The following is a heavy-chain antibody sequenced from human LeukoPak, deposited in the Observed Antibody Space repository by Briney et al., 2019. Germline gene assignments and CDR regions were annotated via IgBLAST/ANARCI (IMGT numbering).Heavy chain of an antibody. CDR1: GYTFTKYA. CDR2: ITTNTGNP. V-gene: IGHV7-4-1*02. CDR3: ARSAAYYNFGMDV. J-gene: IGHJ6*02. Sequence: PSVKVSCKTSGYTFTKYAVYWVRQAPGQGLEWMGWITTNTGNPTYAQGFTGRFVFSLDISVSTAYLQISSLKAEDTAMYYCARSAAYYNFGMDVWGQGTTVTVSS. D-gene: IGHD2-2*01.